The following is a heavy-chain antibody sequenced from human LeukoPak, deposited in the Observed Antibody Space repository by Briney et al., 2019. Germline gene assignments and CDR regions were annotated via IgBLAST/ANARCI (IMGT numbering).Heavy chain of an antibody. CDR1: GGTFSSYA. CDR3: ARANGGNLFYLVY. CDR2: IIPIFGTA. D-gene: IGHD4-23*01. Sequence: ASVKVSCKASGGTFSSYAISWVRQAPGQGLEWMGGIIPIFGTANYAQKFQGRVTITTDTSTSTAYMELRSLRSDDTAVYYCARANGGNLFYLVYWGQGTLVTVSS. J-gene: IGHJ4*02. V-gene: IGHV1-69*05.